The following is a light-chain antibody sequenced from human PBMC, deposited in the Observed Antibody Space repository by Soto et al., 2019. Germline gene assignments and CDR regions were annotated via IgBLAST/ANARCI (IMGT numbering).Light chain of an antibody. CDR3: QQYGDWPPDT. CDR1: QSVGRN. V-gene: IGKV3-15*01. CDR2: DAS. J-gene: IGKJ2*01. Sequence: EIVMTQSPATLSVSPGERATLSCRASQSVGRNLAWYQQKPGQPPRLLIYDASTRATGVPARFGGSGSGTEFTLTISGLQSEDFAVYYCQQYGDWPPDTFGQGTKVEI.